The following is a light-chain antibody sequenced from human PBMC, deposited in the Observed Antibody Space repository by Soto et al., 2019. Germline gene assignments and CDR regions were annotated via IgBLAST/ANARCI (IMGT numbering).Light chain of an antibody. CDR1: SSDVGGYNY. CDR3: SSYTTSNTRQIV. CDR2: DVS. Sequence: QSALTQPASASGSPGQSITISCTGTSSDVGGYNYVSWYQHHPGKAPKLIIYDVSNRPSGVSNRVSGSKSGNTASLTISGLQPEDQADYYCSSYTTSNTRQIVFGTGTKLTVL. J-gene: IGLJ1*01. V-gene: IGLV2-14*03.